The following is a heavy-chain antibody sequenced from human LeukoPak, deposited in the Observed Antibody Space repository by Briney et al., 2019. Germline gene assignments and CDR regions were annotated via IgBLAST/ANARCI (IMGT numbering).Heavy chain of an antibody. CDR1: GVSMSAYQ. CDR3: ATSNDAKIAPFDH. Sequence: PSETLSLTCTVSGVSMSAYQWSWVRQSPEKGLEWIGCINTKGETSYDPSLKSRVTTSVDTSKSQFSLRLTSVTAADTAVYYCATSNDAKIAPFDHWGQGAPVTVSS. D-gene: IGHD2-21*01. CDR2: INTKGET. V-gene: IGHV4-4*09. J-gene: IGHJ4*02.